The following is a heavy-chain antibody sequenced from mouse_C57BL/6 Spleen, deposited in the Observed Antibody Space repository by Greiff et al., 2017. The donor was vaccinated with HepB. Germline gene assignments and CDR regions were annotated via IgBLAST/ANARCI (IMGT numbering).Heavy chain of an antibody. J-gene: IGHJ2*01. CDR2: IYPGDGDT. D-gene: IGHD4-1*01. Sequence: QVQLQQSGPELVKPGASVKISCKASGYAFSSSWMNWVKQRPGKGLEWIGRIYPGDGDTNYNGKFKGKATLTADKSSSTAYMQLSSLTSEDSAVYFCARVFHPWDGSDYWGQGTTLTVSS. CDR1: GYAFSSSW. CDR3: ARVFHPWDGSDY. V-gene: IGHV1-82*01.